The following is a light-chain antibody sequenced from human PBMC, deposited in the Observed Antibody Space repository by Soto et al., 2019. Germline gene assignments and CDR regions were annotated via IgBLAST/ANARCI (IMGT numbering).Light chain of an antibody. V-gene: IGLV1-44*01. J-gene: IGLJ1*01. Sequence: QSVLTQPPSASGTPGQRVTISCSGSTSNIGSNTVNWYQQLPGTAPKLLIYNNNRRPSGVPDRFSGSKSGTSASLAISGLQSEHEADYYCAAWDDSLSAYVFGTGTKLTVL. CDR1: TSNIGSNT. CDR2: NNN. CDR3: AAWDDSLSAYV.